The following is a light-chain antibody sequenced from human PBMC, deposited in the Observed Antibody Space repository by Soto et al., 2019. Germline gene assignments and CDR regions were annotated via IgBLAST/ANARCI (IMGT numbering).Light chain of an antibody. CDR2: GAS. CDR3: QQYNNWPALT. Sequence: EIVMTQSPATLSVSPGERATLSCRASQSVSSNLAWYQQKPGQAPRLLIYGASTRATGIPARFSGSGSGTEFXLTISSLQSEDFAVYYCQQYNNWPALTFGGGTKVEIK. V-gene: IGKV3D-15*01. CDR1: QSVSSN. J-gene: IGKJ4*01.